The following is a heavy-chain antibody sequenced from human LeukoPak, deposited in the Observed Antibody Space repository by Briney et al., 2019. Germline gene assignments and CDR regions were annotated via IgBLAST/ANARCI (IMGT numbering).Heavy chain of an antibody. D-gene: IGHD6-19*01. V-gene: IGHV3-21*04. CDR3: AKLSSSKLGSRQNWFDP. CDR2: ISSSSSYM. CDR1: GFTFSSYS. Sequence: GGSLRLSCAASGFTFSSYSMNWVRQAPGKGLEWVSSISSSSSYMYYADSVKGRFTISRDNAKNSLYLQMNSLRAEDTAVYYCAKLSSSKLGSRQNWFDPWGQGTLVTVSS. J-gene: IGHJ5*02.